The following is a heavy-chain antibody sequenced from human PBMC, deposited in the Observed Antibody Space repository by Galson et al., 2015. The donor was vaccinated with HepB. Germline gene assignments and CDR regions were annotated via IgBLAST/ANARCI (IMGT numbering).Heavy chain of an antibody. V-gene: IGHV4-61*02. CDR1: GGSISSGSYY. J-gene: IGHJ4*02. Sequence: TLSLTCSVSGGSISSGSYYWSWIRQPAGKGLEWIGRIYTSESTKYNPSLKSRVTMSVDTSKNQFSLRLSSVTAADTAVYYCARGLSYGSGTYYNAYLDYWGQGTLVSVSS. CDR3: ARGLSYGSGTYYNAYLDY. CDR2: IYTSEST. D-gene: IGHD3-10*01.